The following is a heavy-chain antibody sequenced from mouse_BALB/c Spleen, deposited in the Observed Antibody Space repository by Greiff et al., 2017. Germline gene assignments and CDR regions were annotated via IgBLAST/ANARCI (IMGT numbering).Heavy chain of an antibody. D-gene: IGHD2-4*01. J-gene: IGHJ3*01. CDR3: AREGLRRGAWFAY. CDR1: GFTFSSYG. V-gene: IGHV5-6-3*01. CDR2: INSNGGST. Sequence: EVMLVESGGGLVQPGGSLKLSCAASGFTFSSYGMSLVRQTPDKRLELVATINSNGGSTYYPDSVKGRFTISRDNAKNTLYLQMSSLKSEDTAMYYCAREGLRRGAWFAYWGQGTLVTVSA.